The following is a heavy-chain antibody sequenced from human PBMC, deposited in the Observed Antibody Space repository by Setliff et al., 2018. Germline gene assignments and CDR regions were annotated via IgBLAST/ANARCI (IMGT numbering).Heavy chain of an antibody. V-gene: IGHV4-4*07. CDR3: ARKGISALSGAFDM. J-gene: IGHJ3*02. CDR2: IYTSGST. Sequence: PSETLSLTCAVSGYSISSDSYWSWIRQPAGKGLEWIGRIYTSGSTNYNPSLKSRVTMSVDTSKNQFSLKLSSVTAADTAVYYCARKGISALSGAFDMWGQGTMVTVSS. CDR1: GYSISSDSY. D-gene: IGHD1-26*01.